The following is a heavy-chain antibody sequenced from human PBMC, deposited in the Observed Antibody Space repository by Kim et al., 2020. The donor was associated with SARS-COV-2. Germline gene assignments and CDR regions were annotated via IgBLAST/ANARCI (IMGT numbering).Heavy chain of an antibody. CDR3: AMPAGRTTHWFDP. V-gene: IGHV4-39*01. D-gene: IGHD6-19*01. J-gene: IGHJ5*02. CDR1: GGSISSSSYY. CDR2: IYYSGST. Sequence: SETLSLTCTVSGGSISSSSYYWGWIRQPPGKGLEWIGSIYYSGSTYYNPSLKSRVTISVDTSKNQFSLKLSSVTAADTAVYYCAMPAGRTTHWFDPWGQGTLVTVSS.